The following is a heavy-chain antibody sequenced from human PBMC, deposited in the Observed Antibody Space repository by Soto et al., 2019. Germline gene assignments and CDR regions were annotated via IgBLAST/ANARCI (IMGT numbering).Heavy chain of an antibody. V-gene: IGHV3-23*01. CDR3: AKDPRVHYYGSGSSSY. Sequence: EVQLLESGGGLVQPGGSLRLSCAASGFVFSSYAMSWVRQAPGKGLEWVSTISGSGGNTYYADSVKGRFTISGDNSKNTLYLQMNSLRAEDTALYYCAKDPRVHYYGSGSSSYWGQGTLVTVSS. CDR2: ISGSGGNT. CDR1: GFVFSSYA. J-gene: IGHJ4*02. D-gene: IGHD3-10*01.